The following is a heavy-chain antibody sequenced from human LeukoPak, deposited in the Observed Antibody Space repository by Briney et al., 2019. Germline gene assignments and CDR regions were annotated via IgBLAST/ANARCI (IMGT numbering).Heavy chain of an antibody. CDR2: INPNSGGT. V-gene: IGHV1-2*02. CDR1: GYTFTGYY. CDR3: ARDPDSSGYYGYY. J-gene: IGHJ4*02. Sequence: ASVKVSCKASGYTFTGYYMHWVRQAPGQGLEWMGWINPNSGGTNYAQKFQGRVTMTRDTSISTAYMELSRLRSDDTAVYYCARDPDSSGYYGYYWGQGTLVTVSS. D-gene: IGHD3-22*01.